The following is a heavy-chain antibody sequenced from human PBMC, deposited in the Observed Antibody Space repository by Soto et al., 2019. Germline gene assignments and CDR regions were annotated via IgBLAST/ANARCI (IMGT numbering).Heavy chain of an antibody. Sequence: GGSLRLSCAASGFTFSSFAMHWVRQAPGKGLEWVAVISYDGSNNYYADSVKGRFTISRDNSKNTLYLRMDSLRAEDTAVYTCARDSSVTYYYYFDYWGQGTLVTVYS. CDR3: ARDSSVTYYYYFDY. CDR1: GFTFSSFA. J-gene: IGHJ4*02. V-gene: IGHV3-30-3*01. CDR2: ISYDGSNN. D-gene: IGHD1-26*01.